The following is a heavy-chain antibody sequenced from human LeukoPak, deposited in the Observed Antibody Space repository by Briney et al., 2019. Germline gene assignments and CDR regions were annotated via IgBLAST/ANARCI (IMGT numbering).Heavy chain of an antibody. J-gene: IGHJ3*02. CDR3: ARNSYSSWGREALDAFDI. CDR1: GGSISSSSYY. D-gene: IGHD2-21*01. CDR2: IYYSGST. V-gene: IGHV4-39*07. Sequence: ASETLSLTCTVSGGSISSSSYYWGWIRQPPGKGLEWIGSIYYSGSTYYNPSLKSRVTISVDTSKNQFSLKLSSVTAADTAVYYCARNSYSSWGREALDAFDIWGQGTMVTVSS.